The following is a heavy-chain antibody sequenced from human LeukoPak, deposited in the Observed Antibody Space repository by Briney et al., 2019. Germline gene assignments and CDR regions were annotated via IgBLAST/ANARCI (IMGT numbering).Heavy chain of an antibody. CDR1: GFMFSSNW. J-gene: IGHJ4*02. Sequence: GGSLRLSCAASGFMFSSNWMSWVRLAPGKGLEWVVNIKEDGTETYYVDSVKGRFTISRDNAKNSLYLQMNSLRVEDTAVYYCAKEGRSLQTYWGQGTLVTVSS. V-gene: IGHV3-7*03. D-gene: IGHD5-24*01. CDR3: AKEGRSLQTY. CDR2: IKEDGTET.